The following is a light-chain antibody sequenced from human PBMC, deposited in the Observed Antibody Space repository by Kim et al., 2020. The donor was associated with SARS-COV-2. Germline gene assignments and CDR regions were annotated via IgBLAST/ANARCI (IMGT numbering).Light chain of an antibody. Sequence: ERAPPSSRDSRGVSSTSLGWYQQTPGQPRTLIIDGASSTAGTIPSWFSSSACGTDFTLISSRVRPDDFADYYSQQGGNSPRTFGQGTKVDIK. CDR1: RGVSSTS. CDR2: GAS. CDR3: QQGGNSPRT. V-gene: IGKV3-20*01. J-gene: IGKJ1*01.